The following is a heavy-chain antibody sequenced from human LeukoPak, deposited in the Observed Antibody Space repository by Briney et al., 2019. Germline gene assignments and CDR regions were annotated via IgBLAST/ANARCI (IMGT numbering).Heavy chain of an antibody. V-gene: IGHV1-69*05. CDR2: ISPISGTT. CDR3: ATPPAGTATTGEYYFDY. Sequence: VASVKVSCXASGGTFNSYTITWVRLAPGQGLEWMGGISPISGTTNYAQKFQGRVTITTDESTSTAYMELSSLRSEDTAAYYCATPPAGTATTGEYYFDYWGQGTLVTVSS. D-gene: IGHD2-2*01. CDR1: GGTFNSYT. J-gene: IGHJ4*02.